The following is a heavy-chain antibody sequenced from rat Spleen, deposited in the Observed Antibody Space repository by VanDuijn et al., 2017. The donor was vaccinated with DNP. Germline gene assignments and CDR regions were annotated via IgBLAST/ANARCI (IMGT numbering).Heavy chain of an antibody. Sequence: EVQLVESGGGLAQPGRSLKLSCVASGFTFNNYWMAWIRQVPGQGLEWITSITGSGGSTYYPESAKGRFTISRDNAENTLYLQINSLRSEDRATYYCAGGSGGVRWYFDFWGPGTMVTVSS. V-gene: IGHV5-31*01. D-gene: IGHD1-4*01. CDR1: GFTFNNYW. CDR3: AGGSGGVRWYFDF. CDR2: ITGSGGST. J-gene: IGHJ1*01.